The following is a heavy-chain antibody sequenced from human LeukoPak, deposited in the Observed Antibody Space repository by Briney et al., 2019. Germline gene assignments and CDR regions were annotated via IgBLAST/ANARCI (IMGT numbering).Heavy chain of an antibody. D-gene: IGHD3-22*01. Sequence: PGGSLRLSCAASGFTFSADWMHWVRQAPGKGLVWVTRINSDERDTGYADSVRGRFTISRDNAKNTLYLQMNSLRAEDTSVYYCAKGGYYRTDAFDIWGQGTLVTVSS. CDR2: INSDERDT. CDR3: AKGGYYRTDAFDI. V-gene: IGHV3-74*01. J-gene: IGHJ3*02. CDR1: GFTFSADW.